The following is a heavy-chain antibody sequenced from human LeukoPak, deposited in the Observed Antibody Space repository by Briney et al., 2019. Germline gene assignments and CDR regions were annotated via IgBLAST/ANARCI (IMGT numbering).Heavy chain of an antibody. CDR2: IWYDGSNK. CDR3: ARDEKVGSYYRSAFDI. CDR1: GFTFSSYG. Sequence: GGSLRLSCAASGFTFSSYGMHWVRQAPGKGLEWVAVIWYDGSNKYYVDSVKGRFTISRDNSKNTLYLQMNSLRAEDTAVYYCARDEKVGSYYRSAFDIWGQGTMVTVSS. V-gene: IGHV3-33*08. D-gene: IGHD1-26*01. J-gene: IGHJ3*02.